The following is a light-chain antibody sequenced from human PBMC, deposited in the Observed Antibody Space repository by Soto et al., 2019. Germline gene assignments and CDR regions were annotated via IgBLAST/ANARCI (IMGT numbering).Light chain of an antibody. Sequence: QSVSVSGSPGQSITISCTGTSSDVGGYNYVSWYQQHPGKAPKLMIYDVSNRPSGVSNRFSGSKSGNTASLTISGLQAEDEADYYCSSYTSSSTLFGTGTKLTVL. J-gene: IGLJ1*01. CDR2: DVS. CDR3: SSYTSSSTL. V-gene: IGLV2-14*01. CDR1: SSDVGGYNY.